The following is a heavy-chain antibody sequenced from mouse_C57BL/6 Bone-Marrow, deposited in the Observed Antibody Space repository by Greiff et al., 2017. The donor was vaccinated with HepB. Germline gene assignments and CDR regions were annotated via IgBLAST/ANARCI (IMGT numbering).Heavy chain of an antibody. CDR1: GYAFSSSW. CDR3: ARSTWYFDY. J-gene: IGHJ2*01. V-gene: IGHV1-82*01. Sequence: QVQLQQSGPELVKPGASVKISCKASGYAFSSSWMNWVKQRPGKGLEWIGRIYPGDGDTNYNGKFKGKATLTADKSSSTAYMQLSILTSEDSAFYFCARSTWYFDYWGQGTTLTVSS. CDR2: IYPGDGDT. D-gene: IGHD4-1*02.